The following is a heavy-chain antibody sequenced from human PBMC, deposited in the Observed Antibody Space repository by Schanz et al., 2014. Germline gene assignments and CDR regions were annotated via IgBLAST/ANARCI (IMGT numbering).Heavy chain of an antibody. CDR2: ISVYNHNK. CDR3: ASPSGYSDYGTYFDF. J-gene: IGHJ4*02. CDR1: GYTFTTYA. D-gene: IGHD5-12*01. Sequence: QVQLVQSGAEVKKPGASVRVSCKASGYTFTTYAMSWVRQAPGQGLEWVGWISVYNHNKEYDQKFQGRVTMTTDTSTSTVYMELRSLRSDDTAVYYCASPSGYSDYGTYFDFWGQGTLVTVSS. V-gene: IGHV1-18*01.